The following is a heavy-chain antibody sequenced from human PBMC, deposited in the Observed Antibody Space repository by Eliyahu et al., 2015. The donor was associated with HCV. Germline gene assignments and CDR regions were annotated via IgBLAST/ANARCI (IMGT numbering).Heavy chain of an antibody. CDR1: GGSISSGSYY. V-gene: IGHV4-61*02. J-gene: IGHJ5*02. D-gene: IGHD7-27*01. Sequence: QVQLQESGPVLVKPSQTLSLTCTVSGGSISSGSYYWSWIRQPAGKGLEWIGRIYTSGNTNYNPSLKSRVTISVDTSKNQFSLKLSSVTAADTAVYYCARGGSKLGNWFDPWGQGTLVTVSS. CDR3: ARGGSKLGNWFDP. CDR2: IYTSGNT.